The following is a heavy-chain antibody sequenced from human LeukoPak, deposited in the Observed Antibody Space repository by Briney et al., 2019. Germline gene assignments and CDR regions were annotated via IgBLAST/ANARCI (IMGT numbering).Heavy chain of an antibody. J-gene: IGHJ4*02. Sequence: ASVKVSCKASGYTFTSYAMHWVRQAPGQRLEWMGWINAGNGNTKYSQKFQGRVTITRDTSASTAYMELSSLRSEDTAVYYCARLYYYDSSGYSPLFDSWGQGTLVTVPS. CDR3: ARLYYYDSSGYSPLFDS. V-gene: IGHV1-3*01. CDR1: GYTFTSYA. CDR2: INAGNGNT. D-gene: IGHD3-22*01.